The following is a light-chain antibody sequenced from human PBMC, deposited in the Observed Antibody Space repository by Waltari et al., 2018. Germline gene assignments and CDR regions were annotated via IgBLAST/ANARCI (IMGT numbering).Light chain of an antibody. CDR3: QHSYSTSFT. Sequence: DIQMTQSPSSLSASVGDRVTITCRASQSISSYLNWYQQKPGKVPKLLIYAASSLQSGVPSWFSGSGSGTYFTLTISSLQPEDFATYYCQHSYSTSFTFCPGTKVDIK. CDR1: QSISSY. V-gene: IGKV1-39*01. CDR2: AAS. J-gene: IGKJ3*01.